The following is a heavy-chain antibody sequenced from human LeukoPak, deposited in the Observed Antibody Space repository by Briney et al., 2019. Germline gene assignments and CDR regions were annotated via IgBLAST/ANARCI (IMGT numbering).Heavy chain of an antibody. CDR3: ARKAVRQQQLHDAFDF. Sequence: GGSLRLSCAASGFTFSNYAMSWVRQAPGKGLEWVSAIRGSASSTYHADSVKGRFTISRDNSKNTLYLQMNSLRADDTAVYYCARKAVRQQQLHDAFDFWGQGTVVSVSS. J-gene: IGHJ3*01. D-gene: IGHD6-13*01. CDR2: IRGSASST. V-gene: IGHV3-23*01. CDR1: GFTFSNYA.